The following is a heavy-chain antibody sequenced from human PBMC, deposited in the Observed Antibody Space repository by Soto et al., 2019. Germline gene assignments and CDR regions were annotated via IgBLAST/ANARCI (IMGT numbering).Heavy chain of an antibody. V-gene: IGHV1-18*01. CDR2: ISAYNGNT. J-gene: IGHJ4*02. Sequence: ASVKVSYKASGYTFTSYGISWVRQAPGQGLEWMGWISAYNGNTNYAQKLQGRVTMTTDTSTSTAYMELRSLRSDDTAVYYCARRGGVITMVRGVNYYFDYWGQGTLVTVSS. D-gene: IGHD3-10*01. CDR3: ARRGGVITMVRGVNYYFDY. CDR1: GYTFTSYG.